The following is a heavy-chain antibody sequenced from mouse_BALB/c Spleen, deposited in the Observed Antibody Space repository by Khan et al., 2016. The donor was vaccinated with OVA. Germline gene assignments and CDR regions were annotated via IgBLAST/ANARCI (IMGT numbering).Heavy chain of an antibody. Sequence: VQLKESGAELVRPGALVKLSCKASGFNIKDYYIHWVKQRPEQGLEWIGWIDPENGNTIYDPKFQGKANITADKSSNTAYLHFSSLTSEDTAVYYCARAGYSPWFAYWGQGTLVTVSA. CDR2: IDPENGNT. D-gene: IGHD2-3*01. CDR1: GFNIKDYY. CDR3: ARAGYSPWFAY. J-gene: IGHJ3*01. V-gene: IGHV14-1*02.